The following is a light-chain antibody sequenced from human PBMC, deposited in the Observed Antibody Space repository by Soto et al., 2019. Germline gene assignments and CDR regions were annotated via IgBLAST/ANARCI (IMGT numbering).Light chain of an antibody. CDR2: GAS. Sequence: VWTQSPGTPSLSPGERATLSCKSSQRVSRSNIGWYQQKPGQAPSLLIYGASKRTTGVPDRFSGSGSGTDFTPTISSLEPQDSAVYYCQQRNIWPTVTFGHGTKVDI. CDR1: QRVSRSN. CDR3: QQRNIWPTVT. V-gene: IGKV3D-20*02. J-gene: IGKJ1*01.